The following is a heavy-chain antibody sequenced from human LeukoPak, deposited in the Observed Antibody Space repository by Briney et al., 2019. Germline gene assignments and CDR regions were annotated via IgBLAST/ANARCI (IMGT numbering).Heavy chain of an antibody. Sequence: SETLSLTCTVSGGSISSGSYYWSWIRQPAGKGLEWIGRIYTSGSTNYNPSLKSRVTISVDTSKNQFSLKLSSVTAADTAVYYCASSDFWSGCYTRFDYWGQGTLVTVSS. D-gene: IGHD3-3*01. CDR1: GGSISSGSYY. J-gene: IGHJ4*02. CDR3: ASSDFWSGCYTRFDY. V-gene: IGHV4-61*02. CDR2: IYTSGST.